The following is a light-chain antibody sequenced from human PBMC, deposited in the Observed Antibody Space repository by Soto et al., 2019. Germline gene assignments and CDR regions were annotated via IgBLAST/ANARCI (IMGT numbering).Light chain of an antibody. J-gene: IGKJ1*01. CDR2: GAS. CDR3: QQYHNSPLT. CDR1: QSVSSN. V-gene: IGKV3-15*01. Sequence: EIVMTQSPATLSVSPGERATLSCRASQSVSSNLAWYQQKPGQATRLLIYGASTRATGITARFSGSGSGTDFTLTISSLEPEDFAVYYCQQYHNSPLTFGQGTKV.